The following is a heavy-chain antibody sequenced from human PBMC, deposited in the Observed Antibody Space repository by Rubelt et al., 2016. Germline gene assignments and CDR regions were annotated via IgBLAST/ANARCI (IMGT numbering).Heavy chain of an antibody. CDR2: INPSGGRT. V-gene: IGHV1-46*01. J-gene: IGHJ5*02. D-gene: IGHD6-13*01. Sequence: QVQLVQSGAEVKKPGSSVKVSCKASGGTFSSYAISWVRQAPGQGLEWMGIINPSGGRTSYAQKFQGRVTMTRDTSTSRVYMELSSLRSEDTAVYYCARYSSSWSAIREYNWFDPWGQGTLVTVSS. CDR3: ARYSSSWSAIREYNWFDP. CDR1: GGTFSSYA.